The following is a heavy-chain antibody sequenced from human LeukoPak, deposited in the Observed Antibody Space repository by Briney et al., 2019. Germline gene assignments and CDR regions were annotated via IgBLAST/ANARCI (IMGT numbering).Heavy chain of an antibody. V-gene: IGHV4-34*01. CDR1: GGSFSGYY. CDR2: INHSGST. Sequence: SETLSLTCAVYGGSFSGYYWRWIRQPPWKGLEGIGEINHSGSTNYNPSLKRRVTISLDKSKNQFSLKLSSVTAADTAVYYCARDTYYDYIWKKWPGDAFDIWGQGTMVTVSS. J-gene: IGHJ3*02. CDR3: ARDTYYDYIWKKWPGDAFDI. D-gene: IGHD3-16*01.